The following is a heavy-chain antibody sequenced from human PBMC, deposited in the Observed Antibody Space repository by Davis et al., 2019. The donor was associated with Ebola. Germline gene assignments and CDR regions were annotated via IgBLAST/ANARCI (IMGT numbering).Heavy chain of an antibody. CDR3: ARDQLLLALPFDY. CDR1: GGSISSYY. CDR2: IYYSGST. D-gene: IGHD2-2*01. V-gene: IGHV4-59*12. Sequence: PSETLSLPCTVSGGSISSYYWSWIRQPPGKGLEWIGYIYYSGSTNYNPSLKSRVTISVDTSKNQFSLKLSSVTAADTAVYYCARDQLLLALPFDYWGQGTLVTVSS. J-gene: IGHJ4*02.